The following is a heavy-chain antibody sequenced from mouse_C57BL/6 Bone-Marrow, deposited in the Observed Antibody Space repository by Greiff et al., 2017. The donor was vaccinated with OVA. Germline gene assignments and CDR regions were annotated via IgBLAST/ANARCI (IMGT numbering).Heavy chain of an antibody. CDR1: GFSLTSYG. V-gene: IGHV2-2*01. CDR3: ARTHYYGSMAWFAY. D-gene: IGHD1-1*01. J-gene: IGHJ3*01. Sequence: QVQLQQSGPGLVQPSQSLSITCTVSGFSLTSYGVHWVRQSPGKGLEWLGVIWSGGSTDYNAAFISSLSISKDNSKSQVFFKMNSLQADDTAIYYCARTHYYGSMAWFAYWGQGTLVTVSA. CDR2: IWSGGST.